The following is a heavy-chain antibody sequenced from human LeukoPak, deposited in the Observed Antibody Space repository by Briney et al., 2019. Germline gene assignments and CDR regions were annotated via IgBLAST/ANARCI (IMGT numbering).Heavy chain of an antibody. V-gene: IGHV3-74*01. CDR1: GFTFSSYW. CDR3: ARSGAPTPDY. Sequence: PGGSLRLSCAASGFTFSSYWMHWVRQAPGKGLVWVSHIDSDGSSTIYADSVKGRFTISRDNAKNTLNLQMNSLRAEDTALYYCARSGAPTPDYWGQGTLVIVSS. CDR2: IDSDGSST. D-gene: IGHD2-15*01. J-gene: IGHJ4*02.